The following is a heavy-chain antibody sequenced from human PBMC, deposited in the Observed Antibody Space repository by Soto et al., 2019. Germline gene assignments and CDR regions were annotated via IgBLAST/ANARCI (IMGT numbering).Heavy chain of an antibody. D-gene: IGHD3-10*01. J-gene: IGHJ4*02. CDR2: VYYSDTT. Sequence: PSETLSLTCTVSGGSISSSDYWGWIRQPPGKGLEWIGSVYYSDTTYYNPSLKSRVTISVDTSKTQFSLKLSSVTAADTAVYYCARVKASGVNFDYWGQGTLVTVSS. V-gene: IGHV4-39*01. CDR3: ARVKASGVNFDY. CDR1: GGSISSSDY.